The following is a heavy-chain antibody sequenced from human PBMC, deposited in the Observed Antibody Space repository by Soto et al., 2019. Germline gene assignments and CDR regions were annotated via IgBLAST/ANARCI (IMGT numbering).Heavy chain of an antibody. V-gene: IGHV1-46*03. J-gene: IGHJ4*02. D-gene: IGHD7-27*01. CDR1: GYTFTNYY. CDR2: INPSGTTT. CDR3: ATAQAWAMHDY. Sequence: QVQLVQSGAEVKEPGASVKISCKASGYTFTNYYMHWVRQAPGQGLEWMGTINPSGTTTTYAQRFQGRVTMTRDTSTSTVYIELSSLRFEDTAVYYCATAQAWAMHDYWGQGTLVTVSS.